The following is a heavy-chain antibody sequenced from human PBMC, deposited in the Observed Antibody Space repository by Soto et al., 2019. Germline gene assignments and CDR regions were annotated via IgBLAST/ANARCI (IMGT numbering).Heavy chain of an antibody. CDR3: ARVDAVLAPMTGWFFFDN. J-gene: IGHJ4*01. CDR1: GGSISSGGYS. Sequence: PSETLSLTCTVSGGSISSGGYSWSWIRQPPGKGLEWIGYIYHSGSTYYNPSLKSRVTISVDRSKNQFSLKLSSVTAADTAVYYCARVDAVLAPMTGWFFFDNWGHGALVTVSS. V-gene: IGHV4-30-2*01. CDR2: IYHSGST. D-gene: IGHD2-15*01.